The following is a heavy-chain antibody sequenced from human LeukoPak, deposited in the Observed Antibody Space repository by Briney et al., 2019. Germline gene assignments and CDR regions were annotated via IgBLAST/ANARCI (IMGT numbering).Heavy chain of an antibody. CDR3: ARDGFPIAAAGKGWFDP. CDR2: IYTSGST. Sequence: KSSETLSLTCTVSGGSISSYYWSWIRQPAGKGLEWIGRIYTSGSTNYNPSLKSRVTMSVDTSKNQFSLKLSSVTAADTAVYYCARDGFPIAAAGKGWFDPWGQGTLVTVSS. V-gene: IGHV4-4*07. CDR1: GGSISSYY. J-gene: IGHJ5*02. D-gene: IGHD6-13*01.